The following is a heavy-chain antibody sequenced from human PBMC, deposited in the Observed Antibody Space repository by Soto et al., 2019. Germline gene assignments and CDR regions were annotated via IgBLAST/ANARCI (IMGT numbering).Heavy chain of an antibody. CDR3: ARVRIVAASKLSGMAV. Sequence: GPLRHSYAASEFNCSSYSMNWIRKTQWKGLEWVSYISSSSSTIYHADSVKGRFTISRDNAKNSLFLQMDSLRDGDTAVYYCARVRIVAASKLSGMAVWGHGTTVTVSS. V-gene: IGHV3-48*02. J-gene: IGHJ6*02. CDR1: EFNCSSYS. CDR2: ISSSSSTI. D-gene: IGHD6-13*01.